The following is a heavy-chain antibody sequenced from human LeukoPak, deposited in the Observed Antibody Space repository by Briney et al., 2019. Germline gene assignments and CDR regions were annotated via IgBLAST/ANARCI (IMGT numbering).Heavy chain of an antibody. CDR2: IYTSGNT. V-gene: IGHV4-4*07. CDR3: AGASDDFGDYGFDY. D-gene: IGHD4-17*01. Sequence: RPSETLSLTCTVSGGSISNYYWNWIRQPAGKGLEWIGRIYTSGNTNYNPSLQSRLTMSMDTSKNQFSLRLSSATAADTAVYYCAGASDDFGDYGFDYWGQGTLVTVSS. CDR1: GGSISNYY. J-gene: IGHJ4*02.